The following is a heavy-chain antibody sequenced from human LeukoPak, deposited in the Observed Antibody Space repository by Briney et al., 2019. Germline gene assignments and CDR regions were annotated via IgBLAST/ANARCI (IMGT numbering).Heavy chain of an antibody. J-gene: IGHJ6*02. CDR2: IYYSGST. CDR1: GGSFSGYY. CDR3: ARVAARYVGMDV. D-gene: IGHD6-6*01. V-gene: IGHV4-59*01. Sequence: PSETLSLTCAVYGGSFSGYYWSWIRQPPGKGLEWIGYIYYSGSTSYNPSLKSRVTISVDTSKKRVSLNLSSVTAADTAVYYCARVAARYVGMDVWGQGTTVTVSS.